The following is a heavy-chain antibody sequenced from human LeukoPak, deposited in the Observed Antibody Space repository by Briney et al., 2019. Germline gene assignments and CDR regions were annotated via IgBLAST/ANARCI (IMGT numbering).Heavy chain of an antibody. CDR2: IYTSGST. Sequence: SETLSLTCTVSGGSISSYYWSWIRQPPGKGLEWIGYIYTSGSTNYNPSLKSRVTISVDTSKNQFSLKLSSVTAADTAVYYCARLQDWYFDLWGRGTLVTVSS. J-gene: IGHJ2*01. CDR3: ARLQDWYFDL. V-gene: IGHV4-4*09. D-gene: IGHD4-11*01. CDR1: GGSISSYY.